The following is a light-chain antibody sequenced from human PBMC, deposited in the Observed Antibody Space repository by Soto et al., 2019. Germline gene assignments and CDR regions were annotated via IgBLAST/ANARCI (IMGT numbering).Light chain of an antibody. CDR2: GSS. V-gene: IGKV3-20*01. CDR3: HQYYRSIT. CDR1: QDVDSNF. Sequence: EIVLTQSPGTLSLSPGERATLSCRASQDVDSNFLAWYQQRPGQAPRLLIYGSSRRATGIPDRFSGSGSGTDFTLTISRVGPEDIAVCFWHQYYRSITFVGGTKVEV. J-gene: IGKJ4*01.